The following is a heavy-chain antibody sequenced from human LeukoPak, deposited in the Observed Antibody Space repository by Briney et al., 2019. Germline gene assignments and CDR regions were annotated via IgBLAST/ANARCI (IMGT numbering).Heavy chain of an antibody. J-gene: IGHJ4*02. V-gene: IGHV6-1*01. CDR1: GDSVSNYTTA. CDR2: TYYRSKWYN. Sequence: SQTLSLTCAISGDSVSNYTTAWNWIRQSPSRGLEWLGRTYYRSKWYNEYAVSVKSRITIDLDTSKNQFSLQLSSVTPEDTAVYYCARGYYCDSWGQGTLVTVSS. CDR3: ARGYYCDS.